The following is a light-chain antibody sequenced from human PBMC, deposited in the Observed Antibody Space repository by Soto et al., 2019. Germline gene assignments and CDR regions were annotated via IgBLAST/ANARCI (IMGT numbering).Light chain of an antibody. J-gene: IGKJ1*01. Sequence: EIEMTQSPATLSVSPGERATLSCRASQSVSANLAWYQQKPGQAPRLLIYGASTRATGIPARFSGSGSGTEFTLTISSLKSEDFAVDFCKQYSKWPQTFGPGTKVDIK. CDR3: KQYSKWPQT. CDR2: GAS. V-gene: IGKV3-15*01. CDR1: QSVSAN.